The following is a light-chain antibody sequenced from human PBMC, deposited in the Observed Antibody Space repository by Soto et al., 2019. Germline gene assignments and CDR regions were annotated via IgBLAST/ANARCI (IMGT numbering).Light chain of an antibody. V-gene: IGKV1-39*01. CDR2: AAT. CDR1: QSISSY. CDR3: QQSYSNPRT. Sequence: DIQLAQSPSSLSASVGDRVAITCGASQSISSYLNWYQHKPGKAPNLLIYAATTLQSGVPSRFSGSGSGTDFTLTISSLQPEDFATYYCQQSYSNPRTFGQGTKVDIK. J-gene: IGKJ1*01.